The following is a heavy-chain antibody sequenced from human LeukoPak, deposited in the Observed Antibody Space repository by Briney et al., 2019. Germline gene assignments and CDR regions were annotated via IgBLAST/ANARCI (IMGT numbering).Heavy chain of an antibody. Sequence: VGSLRLSCAASGFTFRGYSMNWVREAPGKGLEWVSFISGMSSTIYYADSVKGRFTISRDNAKNSVYLQMNSLRDEDTAVYYCARDSSDAYNPEPGYWGQGTLVTVSS. CDR3: ARDSSDAYNPEPGY. J-gene: IGHJ4*02. V-gene: IGHV3-48*02. D-gene: IGHD1-1*01. CDR1: GFTFRGYS. CDR2: ISGMSSTI.